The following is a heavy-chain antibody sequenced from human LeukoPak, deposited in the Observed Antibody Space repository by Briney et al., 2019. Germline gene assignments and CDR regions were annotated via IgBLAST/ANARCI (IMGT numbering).Heavy chain of an antibody. D-gene: IGHD3-22*01. Sequence: PGGSLRLSCAASGFTFSSAAMTWVRQAPGKGLEWVSTITGSDDRTYYADSVKGRFTISREYSKSTLHLQMNSLRVEDTAIYYCAKGPQVGSGYHPDYWGQGTLVTVSS. J-gene: IGHJ4*02. CDR1: GFTFSSAA. CDR2: ITGSDDRT. V-gene: IGHV3-23*01. CDR3: AKGPQVGSGYHPDY.